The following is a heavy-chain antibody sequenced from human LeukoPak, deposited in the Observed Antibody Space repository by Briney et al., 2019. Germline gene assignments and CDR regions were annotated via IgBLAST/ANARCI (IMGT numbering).Heavy chain of an antibody. Sequence: GGSLRLSCAASGSTFSSYWMHWVRQAPGEGLVWVSRIKSDGSSTTYADSVKGRFTISRDNAKNTLYLQMNSLRAEDTAVYYCATNYYGSGPDHWGQGTLVTVSS. J-gene: IGHJ4*02. D-gene: IGHD3-10*01. V-gene: IGHV3-74*01. CDR2: IKSDGSST. CDR1: GSTFSSYW. CDR3: ATNYYGSGPDH.